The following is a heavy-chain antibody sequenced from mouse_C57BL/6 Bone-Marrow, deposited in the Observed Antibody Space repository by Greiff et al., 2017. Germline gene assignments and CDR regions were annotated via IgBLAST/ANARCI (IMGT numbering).Heavy chain of an antibody. CDR1: GYTFTSYW. Sequence: QVQLQQPGAELVKPGASVKLSCKASGYTFTSYWMHWVKQRPGQGLEWIGMIHPNSGSTNYNEKFKSKATLTVDKSSSTAYMQLSSLTSDDSAVYYCAHYYGSSYVWYFDVWGTGTTVTVSS. D-gene: IGHD1-1*01. J-gene: IGHJ1*03. CDR2: IHPNSGST. CDR3: AHYYGSSYVWYFDV. V-gene: IGHV1-64*01.